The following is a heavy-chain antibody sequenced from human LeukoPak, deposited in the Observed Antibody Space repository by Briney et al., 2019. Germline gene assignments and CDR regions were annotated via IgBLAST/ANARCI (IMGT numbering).Heavy chain of an antibody. CDR2: IKEDGSAQ. CDR3: AKGAGDYVWGSYIFDY. Sequence: GGSLRLSCAASGFTFNSYWMSWVRQAPGKGLEWVANIKEDGSAQYYVDSVKGRFTISRDNAQNSLNLQMNSLRAEDTAVYYCAKGAGDYVWGSYIFDYWGQGTLVTVSS. CDR1: GFTFNSYW. J-gene: IGHJ4*02. V-gene: IGHV3-7*01. D-gene: IGHD3-16*01.